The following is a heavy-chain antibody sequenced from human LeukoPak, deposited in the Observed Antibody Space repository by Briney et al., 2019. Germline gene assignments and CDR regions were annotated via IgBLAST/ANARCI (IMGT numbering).Heavy chain of an antibody. Sequence: PSETLSLTCTVSGGSISSSSYYWGWIRQPPGKGLEWIGSIYYSGSTYYNPSLKSRVTISVDTSKNQFSLKLSSVTAADTAVYYCARDSPGAVAGGGPGWFDPWGQGTLVTVSS. CDR1: GGSISSSSYY. J-gene: IGHJ5*02. D-gene: IGHD6-19*01. V-gene: IGHV4-39*07. CDR3: ARDSPGAVAGGGPGWFDP. CDR2: IYYSGST.